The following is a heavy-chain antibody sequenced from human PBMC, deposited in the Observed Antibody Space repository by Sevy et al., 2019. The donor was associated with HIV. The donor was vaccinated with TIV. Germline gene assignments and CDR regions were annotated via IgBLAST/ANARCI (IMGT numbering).Heavy chain of an antibody. Sequence: GGSLRLSCAASGFTFNTHAMNWVRQAPGKGLEWVSTISGPGYSTYYAESVKGRFTISRDNSKNTLYLQMNSLRAEDTAVYYCAKDLWELRYYYYGMDVWGQGTTVTVSS. V-gene: IGHV3-23*01. CDR2: ISGPGYST. J-gene: IGHJ6*02. CDR3: AKDLWELRYYYYGMDV. D-gene: IGHD1-7*01. CDR1: GFTFNTHA.